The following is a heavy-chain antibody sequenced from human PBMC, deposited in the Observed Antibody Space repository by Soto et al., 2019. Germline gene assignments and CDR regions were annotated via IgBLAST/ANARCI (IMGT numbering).Heavy chain of an antibody. Sequence: PSETLSLTCTVSGGSISSSSYYWGWIRQPPGKGLEWIGSIYYSGSTYYNPSLKSRVTISVDTSKNQFSLKLSSVTAADTAVYYCASGRPINYYYYGMDVWGQGTTVTVSS. CDR2: IYYSGST. V-gene: IGHV4-39*01. CDR1: GGSISSSSYY. D-gene: IGHD3-9*01. J-gene: IGHJ6*02. CDR3: ASGRPINYYYYGMDV.